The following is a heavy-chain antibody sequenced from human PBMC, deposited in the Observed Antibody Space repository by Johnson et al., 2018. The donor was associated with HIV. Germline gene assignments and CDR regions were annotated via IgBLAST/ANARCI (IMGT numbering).Heavy chain of an antibody. CDR3: AKDSLLGYCSGGSCYDDDAFDI. D-gene: IGHD2-15*01. J-gene: IGHJ3*02. CDR2: ISYDGNNN. CDR1: GFTFSNYG. V-gene: IGHV3-30*19. Sequence: QVQLVESGGGVVQPGRSVRLSCTASGFTFSNYGMHWVRQAPGKGLEWVAVISYDGNNNYYADSVKGRFTISRDNSKNTLYLQMNSLRAEDTAVYYCAKDSLLGYCSGGSCYDDDAFDIWGQGTMVTVSS.